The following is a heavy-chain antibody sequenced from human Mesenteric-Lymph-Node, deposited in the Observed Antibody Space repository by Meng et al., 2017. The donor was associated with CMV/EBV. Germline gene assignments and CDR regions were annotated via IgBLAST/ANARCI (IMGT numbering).Heavy chain of an antibody. D-gene: IGHD6-13*01. CDR3: AGTAAVNQATYY. V-gene: IGHV3-23*01. Sequence: SCAASKFTFSSYAMSWVRQAPGKGLEWVSGIGGTGGSTHYADSVKGRFTIARDNSRNTLYLQMNSLRAEDTAVYHCAGTAAVNQATYYWGQGTLVTVSS. CDR2: IGGTGGST. CDR1: KFTFSSYA. J-gene: IGHJ4*02.